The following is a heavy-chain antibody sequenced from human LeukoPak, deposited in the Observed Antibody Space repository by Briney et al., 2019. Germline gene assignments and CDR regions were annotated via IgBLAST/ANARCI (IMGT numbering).Heavy chain of an antibody. V-gene: IGHV4-31*03. CDR1: GGSFSSGAYY. J-gene: IGHJ4*02. Sequence: SETLSLTCTVSGGSFSSGAYYWSWIRQLPGKGLEWTGYIHYSGSPYYNPSLKSRVSISGDTSKNQFSLTLSSVTAADTAVYYCARIYCSSTSCYDYWGQGTLVTVSS. CDR2: IHYSGSP. D-gene: IGHD2-2*01. CDR3: ARIYCSSTSCYDY.